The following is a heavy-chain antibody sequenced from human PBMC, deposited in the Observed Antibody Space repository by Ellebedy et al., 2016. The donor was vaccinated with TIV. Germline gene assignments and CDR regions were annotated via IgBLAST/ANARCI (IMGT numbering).Heavy chain of an antibody. J-gene: IGHJ4*02. Sequence: PGGSLSLSCTASGFTFGDYAMSWFRQAPGKGLEWVGFIRSKANGGTTEYAASVKGRFTISRDDSKSIAYLQMNRLKTEDTAVYYCTRRDFHGGGTHLDYWGQGTLVTVSS. D-gene: IGHD4-23*01. V-gene: IGHV3-49*03. CDR2: IRSKANGGTT. CDR1: GFTFGDYA. CDR3: TRRDFHGGGTHLDY.